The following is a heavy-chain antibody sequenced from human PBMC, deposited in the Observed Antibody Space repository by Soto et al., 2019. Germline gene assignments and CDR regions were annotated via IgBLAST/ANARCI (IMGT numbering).Heavy chain of an antibody. CDR3: ATRIFGVEY. Sequence: EVQLLESGGGLVQPGGSLRLSCAASGFTFSAYAMSWVRQAPGKGLEWVSAIRGTSPSTYYADSVQGRFSISTDSSRKTLFLQMNTLRAEDTAVYFCATRIFGVEYWGQGTLVTVSS. J-gene: IGHJ4*02. V-gene: IGHV3-23*01. CDR2: IRGTSPST. D-gene: IGHD3-3*01. CDR1: GFTFSAYA.